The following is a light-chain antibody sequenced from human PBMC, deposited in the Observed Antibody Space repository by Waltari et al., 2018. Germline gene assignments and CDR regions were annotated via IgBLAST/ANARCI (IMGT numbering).Light chain of an antibody. CDR2: DVS. V-gene: IGLV2-14*03. CDR1: SRDVGAYNF. J-gene: IGLJ2*01. Sequence: QSALTQPASVSGSPGQSIPISCTGTSRDVGAYNFFSWYQQHPGKAPKLMIFDVSNRPSGVSNRFSGSKSGNTASLTISGLQAEDEADYYCSSYISSSTLEVFGGGTSLTVL. CDR3: SSYISSSTLEV.